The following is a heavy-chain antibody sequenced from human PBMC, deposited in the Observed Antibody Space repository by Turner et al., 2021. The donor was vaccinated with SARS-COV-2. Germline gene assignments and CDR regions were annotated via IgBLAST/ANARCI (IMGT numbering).Heavy chain of an antibody. D-gene: IGHD3-22*01. Sequence: EVQLVESGGGLVQPGGSLRLSCAASGFTFSTYSMNWVRQAPGKGLERVSSISSSSSYIYYADSVKGRFTISRDNAKNSLYLQMNSLRAEDTAVYYCARARWHYYDSSGYYPDAFDIWGQGTMVTVSS. V-gene: IGHV3-21*01. J-gene: IGHJ3*02. CDR1: GFTFSTYS. CDR2: ISSSSSYI. CDR3: ARARWHYYDSSGYYPDAFDI.